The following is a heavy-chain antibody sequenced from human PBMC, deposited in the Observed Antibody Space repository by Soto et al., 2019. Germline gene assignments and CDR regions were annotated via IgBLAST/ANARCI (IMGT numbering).Heavy chain of an antibody. J-gene: IGHJ4*02. V-gene: IGHV4-31*03. CDR3: ARSPEATVTAFDF. CDR1: GGSISSGCYY. CDR2: IYCSGST. D-gene: IGHD4-17*01. Sequence: SETLSLTCTVSGGSISSGCYYWSWIRQRPGKGLEWIGYIYCSGSTYYNPSLKSRVTISVDTSKNQFSLKLSSVTAADTAVYYCARSPEATVTAFDFWGLGTLVTVSS.